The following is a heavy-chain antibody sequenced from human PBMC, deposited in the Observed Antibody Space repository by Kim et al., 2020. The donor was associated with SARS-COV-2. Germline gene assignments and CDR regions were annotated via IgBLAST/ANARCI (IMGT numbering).Heavy chain of an antibody. Sequence: KGRFTVSRDNSKITLYLQMNSLRAEDTAVYYCAKGQNYYGSGSYYNVPDYWGQGTLVTVSS. CDR3: AKGQNYYGSGSYYNVPDY. V-gene: IGHV3-30*02. D-gene: IGHD3-10*01. J-gene: IGHJ4*02.